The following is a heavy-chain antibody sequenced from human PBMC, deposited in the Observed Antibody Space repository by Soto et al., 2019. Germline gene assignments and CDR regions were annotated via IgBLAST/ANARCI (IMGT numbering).Heavy chain of an antibody. V-gene: IGHV4-30-4*01. Sequence: QVQLQESGPGLVKPSQTPSLTCTVSGRSISSGDYYWSWIRQPPGKGLEWIGYIYYSGSTYYNPSLKRRFTISVDTSKNQFCLKLSSVTAADTAVYYCARVRSYGDYVGYWGQGTLVTVSS. D-gene: IGHD1-26*01. CDR3: ARVRSYGDYVGY. J-gene: IGHJ4*02. CDR1: GRSISSGDYY. CDR2: IYYSGST.